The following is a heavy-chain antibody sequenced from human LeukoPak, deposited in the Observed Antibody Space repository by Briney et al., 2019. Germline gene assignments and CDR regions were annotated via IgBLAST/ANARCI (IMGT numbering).Heavy chain of an antibody. CDR1: GASISSYY. CDR2: IYYTGST. V-gene: IGHV4-59*08. J-gene: IGHJ5*02. Sequence: SETLSLTCTVSGASISSYYWSWIRLPPGKGLQWIGHIYYTGSTNYHPSLKSRVTMSVHTSKNQFSLKLSSVTAADTAVYYCARHKEGWFDPWGQGTLVTVSS. CDR3: ARHKEGWFDP.